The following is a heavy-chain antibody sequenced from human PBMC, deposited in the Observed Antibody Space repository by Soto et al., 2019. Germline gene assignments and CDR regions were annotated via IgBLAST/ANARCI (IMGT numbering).Heavy chain of an antibody. J-gene: IGHJ3*02. CDR2: IHPGDSDT. V-gene: IGHV5-51*01. CDR3: ARHPSYGYLAAFDI. D-gene: IGHD5-18*01. Sequence: PGACLKISCSGSGYSFSTYWIAWFRQMPGKGLEWMGIIHPGDSDTRYSPSFQGQVTISADKSISTAYLKWSSLKASDTAMYYCARHPSYGYLAAFDIWGQGTMVTVSS. CDR1: GYSFSTYW.